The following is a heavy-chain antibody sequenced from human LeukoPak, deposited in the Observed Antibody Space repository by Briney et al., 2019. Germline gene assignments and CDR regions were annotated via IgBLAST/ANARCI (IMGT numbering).Heavy chain of an antibody. CDR3: ARSPGVATTLGYCSSTSCSRRWFYFDY. CDR2: ISYDGSNK. V-gene: IGHV3-30-3*01. Sequence: PGGSLRLSCAASGFTFSSYAMHWVRQAPGKGLEWGAVISYDGSNKYYADSVKGRFTISRDNSKNTLYLQMNSLRAEDTAVYYCARSPGVATTLGYCSSTSCSRRWFYFDYWGQGTLVTVSS. CDR1: GFTFSSYA. J-gene: IGHJ4*02. D-gene: IGHD2-2*01.